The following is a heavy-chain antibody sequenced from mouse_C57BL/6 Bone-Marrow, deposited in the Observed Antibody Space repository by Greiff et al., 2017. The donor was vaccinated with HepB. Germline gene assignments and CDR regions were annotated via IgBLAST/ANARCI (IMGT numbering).Heavy chain of an antibody. D-gene: IGHD2-4*01. Sequence: QVQLQQSGAELVKPGASVKLSCKASGYTFTSYWMHWVKQRPGRGLEWIGRIDPNSGGTKYNEKFKSKATLTVDEPSSTAYMQLSSLTSEDSAVYYCARCWKIYYDPYYFDYWGQGTTLTVSS. J-gene: IGHJ2*01. CDR1: GYTFTSYW. CDR3: ARCWKIYYDPYYFDY. CDR2: IDPNSGGT. V-gene: IGHV1-72*01.